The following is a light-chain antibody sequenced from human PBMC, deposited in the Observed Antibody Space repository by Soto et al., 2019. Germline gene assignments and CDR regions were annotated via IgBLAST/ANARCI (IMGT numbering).Light chain of an antibody. Sequence: QSVLTQPPSVSEAPGQRVTISCAGSSSNIGADYDVHWYQQLPGTAPKLLIYGNNNRPSGVPDRFSGSKSGTSTSLAITGLQAEDEADYYCQSYDSGLSGSVFGGGTKVTVL. CDR3: QSYDSGLSGSV. V-gene: IGLV1-40*01. CDR2: GNN. J-gene: IGLJ2*01. CDR1: SSNIGADYD.